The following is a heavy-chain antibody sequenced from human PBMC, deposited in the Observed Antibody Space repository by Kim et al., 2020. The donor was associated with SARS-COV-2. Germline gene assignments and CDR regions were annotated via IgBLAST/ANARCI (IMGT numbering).Heavy chain of an antibody. D-gene: IGHD3-16*01. CDR3: ARDFGDYGMDV. V-gene: IGHV3-53*01. CDR2: IYSGGST. CDR1: GFTVSSNY. Sequence: GGSLRLTCAASGFTVSSNYMSWVRQAPGKGLEWVSVIYSGGSTYYADSVKGRFTISRDNSKNTLYLKMNSVRAEDTAVYYCARDFGDYGMDVWGQGTTVTVSS. J-gene: IGHJ6*02.